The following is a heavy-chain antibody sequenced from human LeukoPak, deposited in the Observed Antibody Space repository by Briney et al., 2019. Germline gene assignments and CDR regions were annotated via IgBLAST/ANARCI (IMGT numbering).Heavy chain of an antibody. J-gene: IGHJ4*02. CDR3: ARDIVSSSSL. V-gene: IGHV4-39*07. Sequence: EPSETLSLTCTVSGGSISSSSYYWGWIRQPPGKALEWIGSIYYSGSTYYNPSLKSRVTISVDTSKNQFSLKLSSVTAADTAVYYCARDIVSSSSLWGQGTLVTVSS. CDR2: IYYSGST. D-gene: IGHD6-6*01. CDR1: GGSISSSSYY.